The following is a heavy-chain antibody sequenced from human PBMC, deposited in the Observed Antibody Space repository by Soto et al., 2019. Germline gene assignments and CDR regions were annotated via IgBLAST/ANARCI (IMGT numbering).Heavy chain of an antibody. J-gene: IGHJ3*02. Sequence: GGSLRLSCAASGFTFSSYGMHWVRQAPGKGLEWVAVISYDGSNKYYADSVKGRFTISRDNSKNTLYLQMNSLRAEDTAVYYCAKESTLGLSSADDAFDIWGQGTMVTVSS. CDR2: ISYDGSNK. D-gene: IGHD6-25*01. V-gene: IGHV3-30*18. CDR1: GFTFSSYG. CDR3: AKESTLGLSSADDAFDI.